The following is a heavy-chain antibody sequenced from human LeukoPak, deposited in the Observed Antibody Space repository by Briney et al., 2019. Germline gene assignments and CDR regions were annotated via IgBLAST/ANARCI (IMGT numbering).Heavy chain of an antibody. CDR3: ARDATKRTAVPAAMGPIYYYYGMDV. CDR2: ISAYNGNT. V-gene: IGHV1-18*01. D-gene: IGHD2-2*01. Sequence: GASVKVSCKASGCTFTSYGISWVRQAPGQGLEWMGWISAYNGNTNYAQKLQGRVTMTTDTSTSTAYMELRSLRSDDTAVYYCARDATKRTAVPAAMGPIYYYYGMDVWGQGTTVTVSS. J-gene: IGHJ6*02. CDR1: GCTFTSYG.